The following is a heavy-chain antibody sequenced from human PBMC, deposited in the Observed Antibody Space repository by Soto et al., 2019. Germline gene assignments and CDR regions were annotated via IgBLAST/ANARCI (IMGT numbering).Heavy chain of an antibody. V-gene: IGHV1-46*01. CDR1: GYTFTSYY. CDR2: INPSGGST. Sequence: ASVNVSCKSSGYTFTSYYMHWVRQSPGQGLEWMGIINPSGGSTSYAQKFQGRVTMTRDTSTSTVYMELSSLRSEDTAVYYCARRISDISSGDRLTYYYYGMDVWGQGTTVTVSS. D-gene: IGHD6-6*01. CDR3: ARRISDISSGDRLTYYYYGMDV. J-gene: IGHJ6*02.